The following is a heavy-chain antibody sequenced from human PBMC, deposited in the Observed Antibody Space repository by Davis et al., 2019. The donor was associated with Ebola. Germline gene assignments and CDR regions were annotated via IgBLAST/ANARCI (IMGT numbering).Heavy chain of an antibody. V-gene: IGHV4-30-2*05. Sequence: SETLSLTCAVSGGSISSGGYSWSWIRQPPGKGLEWIGYIYHSGSTYYNPSLKSRVTISVDTSKNQFSLKLSSVTAADTAVYYCARGCSSTSCYLRYYYGMDVWGQGTTVTVSS. D-gene: IGHD2-2*01. CDR3: ARGCSSTSCYLRYYYGMDV. CDR2: IYHSGST. CDR1: GGSISSGGYS. J-gene: IGHJ6*02.